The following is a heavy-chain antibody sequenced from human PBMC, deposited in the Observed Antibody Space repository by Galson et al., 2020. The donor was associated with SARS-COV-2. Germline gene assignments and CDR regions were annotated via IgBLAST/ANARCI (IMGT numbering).Heavy chain of an antibody. Sequence: KIGESLMISCQVSVYSFANSWIGWVRLMPGKGLEWTAIVPGCDSDAIYSPSFQGQVTISAEKSIATVYAQWASLQVSDTATYYCATVAEASKWKKYLDVWGQGTAVTVSS. D-gene: IGHD1-1*01. CDR1: VYSFANSW. V-gene: IGHV5-51*01. CDR3: ATVAEASKWKKYLDV. J-gene: IGHJ6*02. CDR2: VPGCDSDA.